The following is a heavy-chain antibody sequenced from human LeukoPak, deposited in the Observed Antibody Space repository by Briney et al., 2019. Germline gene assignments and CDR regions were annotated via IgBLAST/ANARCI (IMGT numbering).Heavy chain of an antibody. J-gene: IGHJ4*02. CDR3: ARVSWTEDVNDY. V-gene: IGHV3-15*01. D-gene: IGHD3/OR15-3a*01. CDR2: LKSKTDGGTT. CDR1: GFSFSNAW. Sequence: PGGSLRLSCAASGFSFSNAWISWVRQAPGKGLEWVGRLKSKTDGGTTDYAAPVKGRFTISRDDSKNSLYLQMNSLRAEDTAVYYRARVSWTEDVNDYWGQGTLVTVCS.